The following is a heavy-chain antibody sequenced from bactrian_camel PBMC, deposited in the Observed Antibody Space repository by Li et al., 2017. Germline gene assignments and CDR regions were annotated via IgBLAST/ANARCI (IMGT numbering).Heavy chain of an antibody. CDR3: AVDWVDPPPCSFILHEYNY. CDR2: IYIGSGAT. J-gene: IGHJ4*01. CDR1: DHSDIRA. V-gene: IGHV3S53*01. Sequence: HVQLVESGGGSVQAGGSLQLSCTASDHSDIRAWGWFRHPIGKEREAVAAIYIGSGATSYADSVKGRFTISQDNAKNTVYLQMNSLKPEDTAKYVCAVDWVDPPPCSFILHEYNYWGQGTQVTVS. D-gene: IGHD2*01.